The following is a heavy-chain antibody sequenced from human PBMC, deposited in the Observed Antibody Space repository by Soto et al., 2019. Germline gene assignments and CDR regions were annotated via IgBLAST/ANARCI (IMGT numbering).Heavy chain of an antibody. V-gene: IGHV4-59*08. D-gene: IGHD3-3*01. CDR3: ARPFSGGLRFLEWSTFYYFDY. Sequence: PSETLALTCTVSGGSISSYYWSWIRQPPGKGLEWIGYIHYSGSTNYNPSLKSRVTISVDTSKNQFSLKLSSVTAADTAVYYCARPFSGGLRFLEWSTFYYFDYWGQGTLVTVSS. CDR1: GGSISSYY. CDR2: IHYSGST. J-gene: IGHJ4*02.